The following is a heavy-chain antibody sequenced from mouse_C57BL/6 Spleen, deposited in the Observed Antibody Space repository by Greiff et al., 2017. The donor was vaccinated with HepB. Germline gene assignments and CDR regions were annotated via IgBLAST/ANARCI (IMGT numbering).Heavy chain of an antibody. CDR3: ARGPLQDMSYYDYAY. J-gene: IGHJ3*01. Sequence: QVQLQQSGAELARPGASVKLSCKASGYTFTSYGISWVKQRTGQGLEWIGEIYPRSGNTYYNEKFKGKATLTADKSSSTAYMELRSLTSEDSAVYFCARGPLQDMSYYDYAYWGQGTLVTVSA. CDR1: GYTFTSYG. V-gene: IGHV1-81*01. D-gene: IGHD2-4*01. CDR2: IYPRSGNT.